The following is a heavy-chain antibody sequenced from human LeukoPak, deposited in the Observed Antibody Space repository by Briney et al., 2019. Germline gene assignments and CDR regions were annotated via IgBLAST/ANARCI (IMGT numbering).Heavy chain of an antibody. CDR1: GGSISSSSYY. CDR3: ARRWWEGRYFDWPRGGLKNWFDP. CDR2: INHSGST. Sequence: PSETLSLTCTVSGGSISSSSYYWGWIRQPPGKGLEWNGEINHSGSTNYNPSLKSRVTISVDTSKNQFSLKLSSVTAADTAVYYCARRWWEGRYFDWPRGGLKNWFDPWGQGTLVTVSS. V-gene: IGHV4-39*07. D-gene: IGHD3-9*01. J-gene: IGHJ5*02.